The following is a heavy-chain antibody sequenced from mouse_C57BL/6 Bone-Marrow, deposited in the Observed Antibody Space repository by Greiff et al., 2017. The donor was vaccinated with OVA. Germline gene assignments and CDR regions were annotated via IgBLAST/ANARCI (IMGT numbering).Heavy chain of an antibody. V-gene: IGHV1-55*01. J-gene: IGHJ3*01. D-gene: IGHD3-2*02. CDR2: LYPGSGST. CDR1: GYTFTSYW. Sequence: QVQLQQPGAELVKPGASVKMSCKASGYTFTSYWITWVKQRPGQGLAWIGVLYPGSGSTNYNEKFKSKATLTVDTSSSTAYVQLSSLTSEDSAVYYCAREERQLRLPFAYWGQGTLVTVSA. CDR3: AREERQLRLPFAY.